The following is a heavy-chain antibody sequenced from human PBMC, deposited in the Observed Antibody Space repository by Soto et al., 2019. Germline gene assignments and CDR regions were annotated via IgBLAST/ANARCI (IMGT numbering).Heavy chain of an antibody. D-gene: IGHD2-21*02. CDR2: IHNSGST. CDR3: AKDAVYSDGLWLMDH. CDR1: GVSVSSGSYC. Sequence: SETLFLTCTVSGVSVSSGSYCWSWIRQPPGKGLEWIGYIHNSGSTNYNPSLKSRVSISVDTSKNQFSLKLRADDTALYYCAKDAVYSDGLWLMDHWGQGTQVTVSS. V-gene: IGHV4-61*01. J-gene: IGHJ4*02.